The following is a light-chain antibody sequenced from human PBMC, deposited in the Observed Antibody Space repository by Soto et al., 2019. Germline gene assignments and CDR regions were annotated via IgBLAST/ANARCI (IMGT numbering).Light chain of an antibody. Sequence: EIVLTQSPATLSLSPGDRVTLSCRASQSLGRYFAWYQQKPGQTPRLLIYDTSRRATGIPARFSASGSGTDFALTISSLEPEDFGVYYCQQRTYWPWTFGQGNKVEIK. J-gene: IGKJ1*01. CDR1: QSLGRY. V-gene: IGKV3-11*01. CDR2: DTS. CDR3: QQRTYWPWT.